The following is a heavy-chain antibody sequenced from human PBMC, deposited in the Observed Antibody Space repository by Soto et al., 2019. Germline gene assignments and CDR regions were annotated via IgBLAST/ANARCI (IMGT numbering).Heavy chain of an antibody. J-gene: IGHJ5*01. CDR3: AREPYDITGNRIDS. CDR2: VYHTGST. Sequence: SETLSLTCTVSGGSISGDYYWNWIRQAPGKGLECIFYVYHTGSTYHNPSLKSRGSISVDTSNNQFSLKLSSVTAADTAVYFCAREPYDITGNRIDSWGQGIPVTVSS. V-gene: IGHV4-30-4*01. D-gene: IGHD3-22*01. CDR1: GGSISGDYY.